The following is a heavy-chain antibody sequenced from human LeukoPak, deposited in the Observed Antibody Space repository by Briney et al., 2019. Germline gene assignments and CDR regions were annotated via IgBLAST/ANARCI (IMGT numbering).Heavy chain of an antibody. D-gene: IGHD2-8*01. J-gene: IGHJ4*02. V-gene: IGHV3-11*01. CDR3: ARTGCTNGVCYFTPVSDY. CDR1: GFTFSDYY. CDR2: ISSSGSTI. Sequence: GGSLRLSCAASGFTFSDYYMSWIRQAPGKGLEWVSYISSSGSTIYYADSVKGRSTISRDNAKNSLYLQMNSLRAEDTAVYYCARTGCTNGVCYFTPVSDYWGQGTLVTVSS.